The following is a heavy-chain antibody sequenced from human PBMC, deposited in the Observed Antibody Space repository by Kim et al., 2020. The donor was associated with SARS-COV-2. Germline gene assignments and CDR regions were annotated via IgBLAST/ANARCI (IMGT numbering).Heavy chain of an antibody. D-gene: IGHD3-10*01. J-gene: IGHJ3*02. CDR3: ARADYYGSGSYYIGNAFDI. CDR1: GGSISSYY. CDR2: IYYSGST. V-gene: IGHV4-59*01. Sequence: SETLSLTCTVSGGSISSYYWSWIRQPPGKGLEWIGYIYYSGSTNYNPSLKSRVTISVDTSKNQFSLKLSSVTAADTAVYYCARADYYGSGSYYIGNAFDIWGQGTMVTVSS.